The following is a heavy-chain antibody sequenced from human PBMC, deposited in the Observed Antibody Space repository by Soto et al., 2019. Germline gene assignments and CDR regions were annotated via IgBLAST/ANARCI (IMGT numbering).Heavy chain of an antibody. Sequence: ASVKVSCKASGYTFTDYYMHWVRQAPGQGLEWMGWINPNSGGTNYAQRFQGRVTMTRDTSISTAYMELSRLRLDDTAVYYCARKLELRGSYYYYYDRDVWGQGTTVTVSS. D-gene: IGHD1-7*01. CDR3: ARKLELRGSYYYYYDRDV. CDR1: GYTFTDYY. J-gene: IGHJ6*02. CDR2: INPNSGGT. V-gene: IGHV1-2*02.